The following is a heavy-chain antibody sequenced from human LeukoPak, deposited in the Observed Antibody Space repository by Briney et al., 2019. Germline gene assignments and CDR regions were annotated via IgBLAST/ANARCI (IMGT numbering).Heavy chain of an antibody. Sequence: PGGSLRLSCAASGFTFSGSAMHWVRQASGKGLEWVGRIRSKANSYATAYAASVKGRFTISRDDSKNTLYLQMNSLKTEDTAVYYCSAAIYSDSRNWGQGTLVTVSS. J-gene: IGHJ4*02. V-gene: IGHV3-73*01. CDR3: SAAIYSDSRN. CDR1: GFTFSGSA. D-gene: IGHD4-11*01. CDR2: IRSKANSYAT.